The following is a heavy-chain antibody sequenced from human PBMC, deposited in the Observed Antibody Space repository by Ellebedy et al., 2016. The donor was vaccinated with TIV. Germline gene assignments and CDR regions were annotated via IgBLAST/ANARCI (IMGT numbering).Heavy chain of an antibody. CDR2: ISGSGGST. CDR1: GFTFSSYG. V-gene: IGHV3-23*01. Sequence: GESLKISCAVSGFTFSSYGMSWVRQAPGKGLEWVSAISGSGGSTYYADSVKGRFTISRDNSKNTLYLQMSSLRVEDTAVYYCVNFHCGGDCYPAWGQGTLVTVSS. D-gene: IGHD2-21*01. J-gene: IGHJ5*02. CDR3: VNFHCGGDCYPA.